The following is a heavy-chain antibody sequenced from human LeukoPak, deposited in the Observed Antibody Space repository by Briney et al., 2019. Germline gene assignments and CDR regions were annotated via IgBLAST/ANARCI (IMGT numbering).Heavy chain of an antibody. CDR1: GGSSSGYY. V-gene: IGHV4-34*01. CDR3: ARIFVTTANWFDP. CDR2: INHSGST. J-gene: IGHJ5*02. D-gene: IGHD3-22*01. Sequence: SETLSLTCAVYGGSSSGYYWSWIRQPPGEGLEWIGEINHSGSTNYNPSLKSRVTISVDTSKNQFSLKLSSVTAADTAVYYCARIFVTTANWFDPWGQGTLVTVSS.